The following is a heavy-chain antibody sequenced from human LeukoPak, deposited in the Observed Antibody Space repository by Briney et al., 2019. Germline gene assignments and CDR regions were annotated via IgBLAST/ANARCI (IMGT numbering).Heavy chain of an antibody. J-gene: IGHJ4*02. D-gene: IGHD5-18*01. CDR1: GFTFSSYE. Sequence: PGGSLRLLCAASGFTFSSYEMNWVRQAPGKGLEWVSYIGGPGSNLYYADSVKGRLTVSRDNAMNSLYLQMNSLRAEDTAVYYCAREERDTARLPYYDHWGQGTLVTVSS. CDR2: IGGPGSNL. CDR3: AREERDTARLPYYDH. V-gene: IGHV3-48*03.